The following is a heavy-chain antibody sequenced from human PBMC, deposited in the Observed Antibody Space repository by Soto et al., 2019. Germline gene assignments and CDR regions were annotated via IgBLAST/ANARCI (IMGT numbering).Heavy chain of an antibody. D-gene: IGHD3-22*01. CDR3: ASLDYYDSSGYPVEP. V-gene: IGHV1-69*12. CDR1: GGTFSSYA. CDR2: IIPIFGTA. J-gene: IGHJ5*02. Sequence: QVQLVQSGAEVKKPGSSVKVSCKASGGTFSSYAISWVRQAPGQGLEWMGGIIPIFGTANYAQKFQGRVPITADESPRTAHMELSSLRSEDTAVYHCASLDYYDSSGYPVEPWGQGTLVTVSS.